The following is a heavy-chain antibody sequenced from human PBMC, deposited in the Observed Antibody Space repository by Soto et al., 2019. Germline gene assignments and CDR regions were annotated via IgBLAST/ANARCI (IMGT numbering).Heavy chain of an antibody. CDR3: AKWRITFGGALDD. V-gene: IGHV3-30*18. J-gene: IGHJ4*02. Sequence: GGSLRLSCAASGFTFSSYGMHWVRQAPGKGLEWVAVISYDGSNKYYADSVKGRFTISRNNSKNTLYLQMNSLRAEDTAVYYCAKWRITFGGALDDWGQGTQVTVSS. CDR1: GFTFSSYG. D-gene: IGHD3-16*01. CDR2: ISYDGSNK.